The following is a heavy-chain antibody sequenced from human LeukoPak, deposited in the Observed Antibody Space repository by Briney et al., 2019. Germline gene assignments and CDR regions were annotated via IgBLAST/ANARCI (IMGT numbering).Heavy chain of an antibody. D-gene: IGHD6-13*01. Sequence: SETLSLTCTVSGGSISSYYWSWIRQPPGKGLEWIGYIYYSGSTNYNPSLKSRVTISVDTSKNQFSLKLSSVTAADTAVYYCARHGTSGWYGVRYWGQGTLVTVSS. V-gene: IGHV4-59*01. CDR1: GGSISSYY. CDR3: ARHGTSGWYGVRY. J-gene: IGHJ4*02. CDR2: IYYSGST.